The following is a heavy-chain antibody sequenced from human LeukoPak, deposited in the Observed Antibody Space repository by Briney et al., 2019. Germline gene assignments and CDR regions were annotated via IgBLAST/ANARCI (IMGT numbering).Heavy chain of an antibody. Sequence: GGSLRLSCAASGFTLSSYEMNWVRQAPGKGLEWVSYISSSGGAIYYADSVKGRFTLSRDNAKNSLYLQMNSLGAEDTAVYYCARDSAEIGYFDYWGQGTLVTVSS. D-gene: IGHD6-13*01. CDR3: ARDSAEIGYFDY. V-gene: IGHV3-48*03. J-gene: IGHJ4*02. CDR2: ISSSGGAI. CDR1: GFTLSSYE.